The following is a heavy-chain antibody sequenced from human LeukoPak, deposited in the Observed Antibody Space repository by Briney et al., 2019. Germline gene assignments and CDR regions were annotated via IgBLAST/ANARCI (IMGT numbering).Heavy chain of an antibody. CDR3: AIGSAAGTRGGY. CDR1: GATFRQYA. V-gene: IGHV3-23*01. D-gene: IGHD6-13*01. Sequence: GGSLRLSYAVSGATFRQYAMSWVRQVPGKGLEWVSMINKSGGRTYYADSVKGRFTISRDNSKNTLYLQMNSLRAEDTAVYYCAIGSAAGTRGGYWGQGTLVTVSS. J-gene: IGHJ4*02. CDR2: INKSGGRT.